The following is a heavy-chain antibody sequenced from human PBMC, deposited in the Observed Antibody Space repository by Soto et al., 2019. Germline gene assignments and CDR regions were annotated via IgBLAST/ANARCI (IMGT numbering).Heavy chain of an antibody. V-gene: IGHV3-49*03. D-gene: IGHD3-3*01. CDR1: GFTFGDYA. CDR3: TRGCPRITLSGVAICP. CDR2: IRSKAYGGTT. J-gene: IGHJ1*01. Sequence: LRLSCTASGFTFGDYAMSWFRQAPGKGLEWVGFIRSKAYGGTTEYAASVKGRFTISRDDSKSIAYLQMNSLKTEDTAVYYCTRGCPRITLSGVAICPWGQRTLVPVSP.